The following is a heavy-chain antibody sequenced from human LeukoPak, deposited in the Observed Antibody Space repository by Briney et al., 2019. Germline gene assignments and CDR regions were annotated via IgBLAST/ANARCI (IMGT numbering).Heavy chain of an antibody. CDR3: AALSYDVWTGINWFDP. D-gene: IGHD3-3*01. J-gene: IGHJ5*02. CDR2: IRTSGDT. V-gene: IGHV3-23*01. Sequence: PGGSLRLSCAASGLIFSSYAISWVRQAPGKGLEWVSGIRTSGDTFYAGSVKGRFTISRDISKNTVYLQMNSLRAEDSAVYYCAALSYDVWTGINWFDPWGQGTLVTVSS. CDR1: GLIFSSYA.